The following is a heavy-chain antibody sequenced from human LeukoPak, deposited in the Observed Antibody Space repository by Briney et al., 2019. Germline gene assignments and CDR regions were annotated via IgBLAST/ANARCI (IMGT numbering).Heavy chain of an antibody. J-gene: IGHJ5*02. CDR2: ISAYNGNT. CDR3: ARGKRVFPVVVAQGVDWFDP. V-gene: IGHV1-18*01. Sequence: ASVKVSCKASGYTFTSYGISWVRQARGQGLEWMGWISAYNGNTNYAQKLQGRVTMTRDTSTSTVYMELSSLRSEDTAVYYCARGKRVFPVVVAQGVDWFDPWGQGTLVTVSS. D-gene: IGHD3-22*01. CDR1: GYTFTSYG.